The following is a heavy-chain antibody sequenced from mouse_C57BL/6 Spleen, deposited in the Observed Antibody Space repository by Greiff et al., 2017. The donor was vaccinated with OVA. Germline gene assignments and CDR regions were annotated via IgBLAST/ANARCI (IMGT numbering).Heavy chain of an antibody. CDR3: ARHYGFDD. J-gene: IGHJ2*01. Sequence: VQLQQSGAELMKPGASVKLSCKASGYTFTGYWIEWVKQRPGHGLEWIGEVLPCNGNTNYNEKFKGKATFTADTSSNTAYMQLSSVTTEDSAIYYCARHYGFDDWGQGTTLTVSS. CDR2: VLPCNGNT. D-gene: IGHD1-1*02. V-gene: IGHV1-9*01. CDR1: GYTFTGYW.